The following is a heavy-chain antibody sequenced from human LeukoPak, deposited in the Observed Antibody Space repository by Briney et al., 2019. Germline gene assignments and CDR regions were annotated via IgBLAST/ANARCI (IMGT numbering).Heavy chain of an antibody. J-gene: IGHJ3*01. V-gene: IGHV1-18*01. CDR3: ARSQYLLLSWWNAFDV. CDR2: IRAYNGNT. Sequence: ASVKVSCTASAYTFTNYGISWVRQAPGQGLEWMGWIRAYNGNTDYEQKYQGRVTMTTDTSTSTAYVELRNLRSDDTAMYYCARSQYLLLSWWNAFDVWGQGTMVTVSS. D-gene: IGHD2-2*01. CDR1: AYTFTNYG.